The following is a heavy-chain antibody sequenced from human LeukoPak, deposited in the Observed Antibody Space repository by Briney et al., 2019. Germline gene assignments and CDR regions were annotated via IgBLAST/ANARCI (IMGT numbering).Heavy chain of an antibody. Sequence: PSETLSLTCTVSGGSISNYCWTWIRQPAGKGLEWIGRIYTSGTPNYNPSLRSRVTMSLDTSKNQFSLMLNSVTAADTAVYYCARDDYYDTSGYALDYWGRGTLVTVSS. CDR3: ARDDYYDTSGYALDY. CDR2: IYTSGTP. J-gene: IGHJ4*02. CDR1: GGSISNYC. V-gene: IGHV4-4*07. D-gene: IGHD3-22*01.